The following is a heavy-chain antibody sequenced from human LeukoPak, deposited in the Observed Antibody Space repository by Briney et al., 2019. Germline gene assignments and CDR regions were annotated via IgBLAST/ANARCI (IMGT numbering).Heavy chain of an antibody. CDR3: GRVSVAGWQPIDY. CDR2: IYSAGPT. V-gene: IGHV3-53*01. CDR1: GFTVSNNY. J-gene: IGHJ4*02. Sequence: PGGSLRLSCAASGFTVSNNYMTWVRQAPGKGLEWLSIIYSAGPTDYADSVKGRFAIPRDNSKNTVYLQMNSLTAEDTAVYYCGRVSVAGWQPIDYWGQGTLVTVSS. D-gene: IGHD6-19*01.